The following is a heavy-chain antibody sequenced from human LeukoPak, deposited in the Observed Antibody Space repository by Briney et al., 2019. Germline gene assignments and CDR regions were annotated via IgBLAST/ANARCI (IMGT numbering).Heavy chain of an antibody. V-gene: IGHV1-8*01. Sequence: GASVKVSCKASGYTFTSYEINWVRQATGQGLEWMGWMNPNSGYTGYAQKFQGRVTMTRNTSISTAYMELSSLRSEDTAVYYCARPNYDLLTGYYPLLDVWGQGTTVTVSS. CDR2: MNPNSGYT. D-gene: IGHD3-9*01. CDR3: ARPNYDLLTGYYPLLDV. J-gene: IGHJ6*02. CDR1: GYTFTSYE.